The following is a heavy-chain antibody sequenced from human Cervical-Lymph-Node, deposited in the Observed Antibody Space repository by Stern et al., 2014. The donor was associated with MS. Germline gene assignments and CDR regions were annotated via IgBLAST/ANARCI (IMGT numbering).Heavy chain of an antibody. CDR2: IDEEGTIT. Sequence: EVHLVESGGGSVQPGGSLRLSCAASGFSFSTYWMHWVRQVPGKGLVWVSRIDEEGTITSYADSVKGRFTISRDNAKNTLYLQMNSLRAEDTALYYCTRDIGGAAGYWGQGILVTVSS. J-gene: IGHJ4*02. D-gene: IGHD3-16*01. CDR3: TRDIGGAAGY. V-gene: IGHV3-74*01. CDR1: GFSFSTYW.